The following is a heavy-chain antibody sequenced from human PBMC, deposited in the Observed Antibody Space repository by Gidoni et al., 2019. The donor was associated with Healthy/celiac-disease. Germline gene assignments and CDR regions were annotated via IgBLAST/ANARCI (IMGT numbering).Heavy chain of an antibody. CDR2: INHSGST. CDR1: GGSFSGYY. D-gene: IGHD5-18*01. CDR3: ASRPRPLTRGYSYGYRY. Sequence: QVQLQQWGAGLLKPSETLSLTCAVYGGSFSGYYWSWIRQPPGKGLEWIGEINHSGSTNYNPSLKSRVTISVDTSKNQFSLKLSSVTAADTAVYYCASRPRPLTRGYSYGYRYWGQGTLVTVSS. J-gene: IGHJ4*02. V-gene: IGHV4-34*01.